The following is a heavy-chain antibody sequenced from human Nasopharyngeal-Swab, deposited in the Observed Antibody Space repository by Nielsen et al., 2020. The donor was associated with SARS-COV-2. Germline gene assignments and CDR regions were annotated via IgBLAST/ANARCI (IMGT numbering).Heavy chain of an antibody. CDR2: INPDGSEM. J-gene: IGHJ4*02. CDR3: AHYASEAY. V-gene: IGHV3-7*03. D-gene: IGHD2-2*01. CDR1: GFNFNTSW. Sequence: GESLKISCADSGFNFNTSWMTWVRQAPGEGLEWVANINPDGSEMQYVDSVKGRFTISRDNAENSLYLHMNSLRGDDTAVYYCAHYASEAYWGQGTLVTVSS.